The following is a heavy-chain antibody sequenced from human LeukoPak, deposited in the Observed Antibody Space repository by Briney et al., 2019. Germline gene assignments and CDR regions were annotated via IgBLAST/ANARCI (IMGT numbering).Heavy chain of an antibody. CDR2: IKGVGSEK. Sequence: PGGSLRLSCAASGVTFSTYWMAWVRPAPGKGRERVANIKGVGSEKYHGDSVRGGFTISRDNATNSLYLQMNSLRAEDTAIYYCASYGVSHGIDVWGQGTTVTVSS. J-gene: IGHJ6*02. D-gene: IGHD3-10*01. CDR1: GVTFSTYW. CDR3: ASYGVSHGIDV. V-gene: IGHV3-7*01.